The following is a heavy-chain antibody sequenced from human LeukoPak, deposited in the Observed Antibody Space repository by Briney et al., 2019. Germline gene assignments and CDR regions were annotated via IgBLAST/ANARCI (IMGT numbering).Heavy chain of an antibody. CDR1: GYTFTSYY. CDR3: ARARDVVVPAAPKPLDYYYYYMDV. CDR2: IIPIFGTA. V-gene: IGHV1-69*05. D-gene: IGHD2-2*01. J-gene: IGHJ6*03. Sequence: ASVKVSCKASGYTFTSYYMHWVRQAPGQGLEWMGGIIPIFGTANYAQKFQGRVTITTDESTSTAYMELSSLRSEDTAVYYCARARDVVVPAAPKPLDYYYYYMDVWGKGTTVTVSS.